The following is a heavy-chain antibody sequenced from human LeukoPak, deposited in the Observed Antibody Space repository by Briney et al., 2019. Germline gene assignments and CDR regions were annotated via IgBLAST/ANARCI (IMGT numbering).Heavy chain of an antibody. CDR3: ATPIYGDYVDY. V-gene: IGHV1-69-2*01. CDR1: GYTFTDYY. D-gene: IGHD4-17*01. J-gene: IGHJ4*01. Sequence: VASAKVSCKVSGYTFTDYYMHWVQQAPGKGLEWMGLVDPEDGETIYAEKFQARVTITADTSTDTAYMELHSLRSEDTALYYCATPIYGDYVDYWGQEPWSPSPQ. CDR2: VDPEDGET.